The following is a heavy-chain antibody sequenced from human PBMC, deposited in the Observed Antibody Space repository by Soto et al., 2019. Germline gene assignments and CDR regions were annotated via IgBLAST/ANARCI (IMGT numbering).Heavy chain of an antibody. J-gene: IGHJ4*02. D-gene: IGHD2-2*01. CDR1: GYTFTGYA. CDR2: INPSGGTT. Sequence: VSVKLSCKAAGYTFTGYAMHWGRQAPGQRLEWMGWINPSGGTTTYAQKFQGRVTMTRDTSTSTVYMELSSLRSEDTAVYYCARGPATAPDAYWGLGTLVTVSS. V-gene: IGHV1-46*01. CDR3: ARGPATAPDAY.